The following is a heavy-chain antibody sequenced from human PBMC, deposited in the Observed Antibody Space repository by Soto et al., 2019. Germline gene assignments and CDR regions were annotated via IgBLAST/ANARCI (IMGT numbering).Heavy chain of an antibody. Sequence: QVQLQESGPGLVKPSQTLSLTCTVSGGSINSGGYYWSWIRQHPGKGLAWIGYIFYSGSTYHNPSLKSRVTIAEDMSKNQFSRKLSSVTAADTAVYYCARVGGSGSPFDNWGQGTLVTVSS. CDR2: IFYSGST. CDR3: ARVGGSGSPFDN. V-gene: IGHV4-31*03. D-gene: IGHD3-10*01. J-gene: IGHJ4*02. CDR1: GGSINSGGYY.